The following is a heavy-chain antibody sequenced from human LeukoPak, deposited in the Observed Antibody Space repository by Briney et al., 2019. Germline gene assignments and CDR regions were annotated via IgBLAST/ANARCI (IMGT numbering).Heavy chain of an antibody. CDR1: GFTLSSFR. D-gene: IGHD3-9*01. V-gene: IGHV3-23*01. Sequence: GGSLRISCAASGFTLSSFRMSWVRQAPGKGLEWVSRIIESGGTNYADSVKGRFTISRDNSKNTLYLQMNSLRAEDTAVYYCAKGASIHVTGPDYWGPGTLVTVSS. J-gene: IGHJ4*02. CDR2: IIESGGT. CDR3: AKGASIHVTGPDY.